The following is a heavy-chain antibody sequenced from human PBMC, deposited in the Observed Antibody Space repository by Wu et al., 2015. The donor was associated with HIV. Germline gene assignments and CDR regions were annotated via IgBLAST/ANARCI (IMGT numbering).Heavy chain of an antibody. CDR2: IIPIFGTA. J-gene: IGHJ4*02. Sequence: QVQLVQSGAEVKKPGSSVKVSCKASGGTFSSYAISWVRQAPGQGLEWMGRIIPIFGTANYAQKFQGTVTITADESTSTAYMELSSLRSEDTAVYYCARRDKYCSSTSCYNGFXYWGQGTLVTVSS. CDR1: GGTFSSYA. V-gene: IGHV1-69*13. D-gene: IGHD2-2*02. CDR3: ARRDKYCSSTSCYNGFXY.